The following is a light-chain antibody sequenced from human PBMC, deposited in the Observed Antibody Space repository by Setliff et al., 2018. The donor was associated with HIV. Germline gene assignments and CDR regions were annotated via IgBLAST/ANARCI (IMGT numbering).Light chain of an antibody. V-gene: IGLV1-47*01. CDR2: RNN. Sequence: QSVLTQPPSASGTPGQRVTISCSGSSSNIGSNYVYWYRHFPGTTPKLLIYRNNQRPSGVPDRFSGPKSGTSASLAISGLRAEDEADYYCAAWDDSLSGYWVFGGGTK. J-gene: IGLJ3*02. CDR3: AAWDDSLSGYWV. CDR1: SSNIGSNY.